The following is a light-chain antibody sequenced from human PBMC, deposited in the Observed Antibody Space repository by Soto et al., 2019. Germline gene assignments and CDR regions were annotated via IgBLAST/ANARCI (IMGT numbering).Light chain of an antibody. CDR3: QTWGTGILV. CDR1: SGHSSYA. CDR2: LNSDGSH. V-gene: IGLV4-69*01. Sequence: QLVLTQSPSASASLGASVKLTCTLSSGHSSYAIAWHQQQPEKGPRYLMKLNSDGSHSKGDGIPDRFSGSSSGAERYLTISSLQSEDEADYYCQTWGTGILVFGGGTQLNVL. J-gene: IGLJ2*01.